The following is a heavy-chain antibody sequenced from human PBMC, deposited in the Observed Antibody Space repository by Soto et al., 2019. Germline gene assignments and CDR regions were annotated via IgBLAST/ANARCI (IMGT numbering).Heavy chain of an antibody. Sequence: PSETLSLTCTVSGGSISSSSYYWGWIRQPPGKGLEWIGTIYYSGSTYYNPSLKSRVTISVDTSKNQFSLKLSSVTAADTAMYYCARMSGGNLLPYYFDYWGQGTLVTVSS. CDR2: IYYSGST. V-gene: IGHV4-39*01. D-gene: IGHD2-15*01. J-gene: IGHJ4*02. CDR3: ARMSGGNLLPYYFDY. CDR1: GGSISSSSYY.